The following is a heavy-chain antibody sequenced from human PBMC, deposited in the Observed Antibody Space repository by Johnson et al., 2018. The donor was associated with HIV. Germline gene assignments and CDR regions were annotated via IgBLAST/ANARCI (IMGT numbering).Heavy chain of an antibody. CDR1: GFTFSNAW. Sequence: VQLVESGGGVVQPGRSLRLSCAASGFTFSNAWMTWVRQAPGKGLEWVGRIKAKTDGETTDYAAPVKGRFTISRDDSKNTLYLQMNSLTTEDTAVYYCTTAIVIDAFDIWGQGTMVTVSS. CDR3: TTAIVIDAFDI. J-gene: IGHJ3*02. D-gene: IGHD3-16*02. CDR2: IKAKTDGETT. V-gene: IGHV3-15*01.